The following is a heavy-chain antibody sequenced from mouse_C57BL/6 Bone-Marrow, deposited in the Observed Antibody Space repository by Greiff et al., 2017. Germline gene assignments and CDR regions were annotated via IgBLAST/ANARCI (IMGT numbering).Heavy chain of an antibody. CDR2: ISDGGSYT. V-gene: IGHV5-4*01. J-gene: IGHJ4*01. Sequence: EVQRVESGGGLVKPGGSLKLSCAASGFTFSSYAMSWVRRTPEKRLEWVATISDGGSYTYYPDNVKGRFTISRDNAKNNLYLQMSHLKSEDTAMYYCARDGYHFFYAMDYWGQGTSVTVSS. CDR3: ARDGYHFFYAMDY. D-gene: IGHD2-2*01. CDR1: GFTFSSYA.